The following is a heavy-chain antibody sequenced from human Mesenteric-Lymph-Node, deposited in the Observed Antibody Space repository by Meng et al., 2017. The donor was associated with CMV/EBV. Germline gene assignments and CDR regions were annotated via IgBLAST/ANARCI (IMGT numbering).Heavy chain of an antibody. V-gene: IGHV4-4*02. Sequence: SETLSLTCAVSGGSISSSNWWSWVRQPPGKGLEWIGEIYHSGSTNYNPSLKSRVTISVDKSKNQFSLKLSSVAAADTAVHYCARGGSYHNWFDPWGQGTLVTV. J-gene: IGHJ5*02. CDR2: IYHSGST. CDR1: GGSISSSNW. CDR3: ARGGSYHNWFDP. D-gene: IGHD1-26*01.